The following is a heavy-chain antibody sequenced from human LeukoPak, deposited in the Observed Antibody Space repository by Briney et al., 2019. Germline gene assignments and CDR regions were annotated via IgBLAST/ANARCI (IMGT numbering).Heavy chain of an antibody. CDR2: ISYDGSNK. Sequence: GGSLRLSCAASGFTFSSYAMHWVRQAPGKGLEWVAVISYDGSNKYYADSVKGRFTISRDNSKNTLYLQMNSLRAEDTAVYYCARDIDGGFWSGYYTVGYFDYWGQGTLVTVSS. CDR3: ARDIDGGFWSGYYTVGYFDY. J-gene: IGHJ4*02. D-gene: IGHD3-3*01. CDR1: GFTFSSYA. V-gene: IGHV3-30-3*01.